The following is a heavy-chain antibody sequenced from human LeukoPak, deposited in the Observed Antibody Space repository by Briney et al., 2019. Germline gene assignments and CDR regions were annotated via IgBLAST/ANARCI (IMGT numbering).Heavy chain of an antibody. Sequence: PSETLSLTCTVSGGSISTFYWSWIRQPPGKGLEWIGYIYYSGSTNYNPSLKSRLTISVDTSKNQFSLKLSSVTAADTAVYYCARGHSGSYSVDYWGQGTLVTVSS. J-gene: IGHJ4*02. CDR3: ARGHSGSYSVDY. CDR2: IYYSGST. V-gene: IGHV4-59*12. CDR1: GGSISTFY. D-gene: IGHD1-26*01.